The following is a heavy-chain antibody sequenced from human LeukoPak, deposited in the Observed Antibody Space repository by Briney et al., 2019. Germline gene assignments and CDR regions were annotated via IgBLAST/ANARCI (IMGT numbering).Heavy chain of an antibody. CDR1: GFTFSSYA. CDR2: ISYDGSNK. V-gene: IGHV3-30-3*01. D-gene: IGHD4-11*01. J-gene: IGHJ4*02. Sequence: GGSLRLSCAASGFTFSSYAMHWVRQAPGKGLEWVAVISYDGSNKYYADSVKGRFTISRDNSKNTLYLQMNSLRAEDTAVYYCAREGSQDYNKVFDYWGQGTLVTVSS. CDR3: AREGSQDYNKVFDY.